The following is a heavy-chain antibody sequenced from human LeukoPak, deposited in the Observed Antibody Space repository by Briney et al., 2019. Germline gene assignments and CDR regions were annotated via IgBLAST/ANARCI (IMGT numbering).Heavy chain of an antibody. D-gene: IGHD6-13*01. CDR2: IYYSGST. Sequence: TSETLSLTCTVSGGSIRNYYWSWIRQPPGKGLEWLGYIYYSGSTSYNPSLKSRVTISVDTSKNQFSLKLSSVTAADTAVYYCARFITAGGYDALDIWGQGTMVTVSS. J-gene: IGHJ3*02. V-gene: IGHV4-59*08. CDR1: GGSIRNYY. CDR3: ARFITAGGYDALDI.